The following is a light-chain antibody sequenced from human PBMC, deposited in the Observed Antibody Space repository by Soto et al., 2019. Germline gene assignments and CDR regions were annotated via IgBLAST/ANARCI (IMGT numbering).Light chain of an antibody. CDR1: SSNIGSNY. CDR2: RND. J-gene: IGLJ3*02. CDR3: AAWDDSPSGWV. V-gene: IGLV1-47*01. Sequence: QSVLTQPPSASGTPGQRVTISCSGSSSNIGSNYVHWYHQLPGTAPKLLIYRNDQRPSGVPDRFSGSKSGTSASLAISGLRSEDEADYYCAAWDDSPSGWVFGGGTKLTVL.